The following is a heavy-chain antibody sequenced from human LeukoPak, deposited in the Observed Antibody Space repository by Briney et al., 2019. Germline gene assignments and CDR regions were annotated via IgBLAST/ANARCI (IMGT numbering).Heavy chain of an antibody. CDR2: ISGSGGST. Sequence: GGSLRLSCAPSGFTFSSYAMSWVRQAPGKGLEWVSAISGSGGSTYYADSVKGRFTISRDNARSSLYLQMSSLRAEDTAVYYCARRREHGSGSDWLWGQGTLVTVSS. J-gene: IGHJ4*02. V-gene: IGHV3-23*01. CDR1: GFTFSSYA. CDR3: ARRREHGSGSDWL. D-gene: IGHD3-10*01.